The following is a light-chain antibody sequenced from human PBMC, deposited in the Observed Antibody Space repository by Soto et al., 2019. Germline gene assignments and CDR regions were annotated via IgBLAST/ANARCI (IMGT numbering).Light chain of an antibody. J-gene: IGKJ1*01. CDR2: DAS. CDR3: QHYNSYSQET. CDR1: QSISSW. Sequence: DIQMTQSPSTLSASVGDRVTITCRASQSISSWLAWYQQKPGKAPKLLIYDASSLESGVPSRFSGSGSGTEFTLTISSLQPDDFATYYCQHYNSYSQETFGQGTKVEIK. V-gene: IGKV1-5*01.